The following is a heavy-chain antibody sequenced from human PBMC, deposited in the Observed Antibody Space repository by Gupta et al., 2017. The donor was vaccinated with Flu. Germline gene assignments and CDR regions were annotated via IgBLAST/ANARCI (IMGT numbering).Heavy chain of an antibody. D-gene: IGHD2-2*01. CDR1: GFTFSSYG. CDR3: ARDCVFCGDCSSISCYLRY. CDR2: ISTSSSHI. J-gene: IGHJ4*02. V-gene: IGHV3-21*01. Sequence: EVQLVESGGGLVNPGGSLRLSCAASGFTFSSYGMNWVRQAPGKGLEWVASISTSSSHIFYADSVKGRFTISRDNAKNSLDLQMSSLRAEDTAVYYCARDCVFCGDCSSISCYLRYWGQGTLVTVSP.